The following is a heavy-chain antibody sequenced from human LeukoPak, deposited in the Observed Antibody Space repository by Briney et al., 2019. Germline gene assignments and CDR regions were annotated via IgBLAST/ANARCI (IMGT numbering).Heavy chain of an antibody. CDR1: GFSFSESY. V-gene: IGHV3-11*01. J-gene: IGHJ4*02. Sequence: GGSLTLSCEASGFSFSESYMSWIRQAPGKGLQWVAYISGSGSSIYYADSVRGRFTVSRDNARNSLYLHMNSLSADDTAVYYCARGKRRFDYWGQGTLVTVS. CDR3: ARGKRRFDY. CDR2: ISGSGSSI.